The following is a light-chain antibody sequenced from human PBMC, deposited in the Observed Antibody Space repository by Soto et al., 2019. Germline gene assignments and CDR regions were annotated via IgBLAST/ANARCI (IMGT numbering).Light chain of an antibody. CDR2: GAS. Sequence: DIPMTQSPSSLSAAVGDRVTITCRASQHINTWLVWYQQKSGKAPKSLIYGASTLQSGVPSRFSGSGSGTDFTLTISSLQPEDSATYYCQQYYSYPITFGPGTTVHIK. V-gene: IGKV1D-16*01. CDR1: QHINTW. CDR3: QQYYSYPIT. J-gene: IGKJ3*01.